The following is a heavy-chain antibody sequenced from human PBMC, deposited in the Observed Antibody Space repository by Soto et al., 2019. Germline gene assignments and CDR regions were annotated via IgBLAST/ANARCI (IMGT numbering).Heavy chain of an antibody. Sequence: SETLSLTCTVSGGSISSGDYCWSWIRQPPGKGLEWIGYIYYSGSTYYNPSLKSRVTISVDTSKNQFSLKLSSVTAADTAVYYCARVAYGTIWFGGAYGMDVWGQGTTVTVSS. V-gene: IGHV4-30-4*01. CDR2: IYYSGST. CDR1: GGSISSGDYC. CDR3: ARVAYGTIWFGGAYGMDV. D-gene: IGHD3-10*01. J-gene: IGHJ6*02.